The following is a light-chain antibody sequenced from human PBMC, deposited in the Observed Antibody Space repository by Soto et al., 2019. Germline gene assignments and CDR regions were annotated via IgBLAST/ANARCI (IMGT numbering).Light chain of an antibody. CDR3: QHMRT. CDR1: QNINNW. Sequence: DIQMTQSPSTLSASIGYRVTITCRASQNINNWIAWYQQKPGKAPKFLIYDASTLESGVPSRFSGSGFGTEFSLTISSLQPDDFGSYYCQHMRTFGKGTKV. CDR2: DAS. J-gene: IGKJ1*01. V-gene: IGKV1-5*01.